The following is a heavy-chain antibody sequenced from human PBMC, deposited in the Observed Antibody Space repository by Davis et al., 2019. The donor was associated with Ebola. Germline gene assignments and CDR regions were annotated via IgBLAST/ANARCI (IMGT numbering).Heavy chain of an antibody. D-gene: IGHD2-21*01. Sequence: SETLSLTCTVSGGSITSSSYYWVWIRQPPGKGLEWIASIYYSGSTYYNPSLKSRVTISIDTSKNHFSLKLSSVTAADTAVYYCARDGEPYYYYGMDVWGQGTTVTVSS. CDR3: ARDGEPYYYYGMDV. CDR1: GGSITSSSYY. V-gene: IGHV4-39*07. CDR2: IYYSGST. J-gene: IGHJ6*02.